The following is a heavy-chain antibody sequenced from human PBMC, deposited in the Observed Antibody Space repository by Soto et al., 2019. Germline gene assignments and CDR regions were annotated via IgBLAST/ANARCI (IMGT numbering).Heavy chain of an antibody. CDR1: GGSVTSNNW. Sequence: PSDTLALSCAVSGGSVTSNNWWAWVRQPPGQGLEWIGEIYRTGSTNYNPSLKSRVTISLDKSENQFSLKVTSLTAADTAAYYCASRDPGTSVDYWGQGTLVTVSS. CDR2: IYRTGST. J-gene: IGHJ4*02. D-gene: IGHD1-7*01. CDR3: ASRDPGTSVDY. V-gene: IGHV4-4*02.